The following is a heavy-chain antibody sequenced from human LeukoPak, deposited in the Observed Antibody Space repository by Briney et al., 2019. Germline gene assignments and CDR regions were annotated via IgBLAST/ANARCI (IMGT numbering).Heavy chain of an antibody. D-gene: IGHD3-10*01. CDR1: GFTFSASA. CDR3: TRIGEALGDY. CDR2: IRNKANRYAT. Sequence: GGSLKLSCVASGFTFSASAMYWVRQASGKGLEWVGRIRNKANRYATAYAASVKGRFTISRDDSKNTAYLQMNSLKTEDTAVYYCTRIGEALGDYWGQGTLVTVTS. V-gene: IGHV3-73*01. J-gene: IGHJ4*02.